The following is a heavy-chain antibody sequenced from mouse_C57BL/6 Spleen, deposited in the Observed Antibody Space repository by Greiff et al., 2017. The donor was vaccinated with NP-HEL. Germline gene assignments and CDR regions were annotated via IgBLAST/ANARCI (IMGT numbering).Heavy chain of an antibody. CDR2: ISSGGSYT. D-gene: IGHD2-3*01. J-gene: IGHJ1*03. Sequence: EVQRVESGGDLVKPGGSLKLSCAASGFTFSSYGMSWVRQTPDKRLEWVATISSGGSYTYYPDSVKGRFTISRDNAKNTLYLQMSSLKSEDTAMYYCARRGYDGYWYFDVWGTGTTVTVSS. CDR1: GFTFSSYG. V-gene: IGHV5-6*01. CDR3: ARRGYDGYWYFDV.